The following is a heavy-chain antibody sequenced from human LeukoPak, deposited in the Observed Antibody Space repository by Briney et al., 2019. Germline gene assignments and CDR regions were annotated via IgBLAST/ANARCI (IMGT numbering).Heavy chain of an antibody. V-gene: IGHV3-30*03. J-gene: IGHJ4*02. CDR3: ARGRYFDV. CDR2: ISYDGSNK. CDR1: GFTFTIYG. Sequence: PGGSLRLSCGASGFTFTIYGMHWVRQAPGKGLEWVAVISYDGSNKYYADSVKGRFTISRDNSKNTLYLQMNSLRAEDTAVYYCARGRYFDVWGQGTLVTVSS. D-gene: IGHD3-9*01.